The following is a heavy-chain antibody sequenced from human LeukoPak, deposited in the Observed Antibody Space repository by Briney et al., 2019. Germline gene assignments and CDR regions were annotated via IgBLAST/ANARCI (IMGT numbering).Heavy chain of an antibody. J-gene: IGHJ4*02. CDR2: IKQDGSEK. V-gene: IGHV3-7*01. Sequence: GGPLRLSCAASGFTFSSYWISWVRQAPGKGLEWVANIKQDGSEKYYVDSVKGRFTISRDNHKNSLYLQMNSLRAEDTAVYYCARSHYGDYVPYWGQGTLVTVSS. CDR1: GFTFSSYW. D-gene: IGHD4-17*01. CDR3: ARSHYGDYVPY.